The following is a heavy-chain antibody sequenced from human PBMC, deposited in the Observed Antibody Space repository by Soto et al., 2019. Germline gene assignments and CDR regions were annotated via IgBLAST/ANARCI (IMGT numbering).Heavy chain of an antibody. D-gene: IGHD2-2*01. Sequence: KASETLSLTCTVSNYSITRGFYWGWIRQPPGKGLEWIGSIYHSGSTYYNPSLKSRVTISVDTSKNQFSLKLSSVTAADTAVYYCARVEDCRSITCLFFNTWGQGTLVTVSS. CDR2: IYHSGST. V-gene: IGHV4-38-2*02. CDR1: NYSITRGFY. J-gene: IGHJ5*02. CDR3: ARVEDCRSITCLFFNT.